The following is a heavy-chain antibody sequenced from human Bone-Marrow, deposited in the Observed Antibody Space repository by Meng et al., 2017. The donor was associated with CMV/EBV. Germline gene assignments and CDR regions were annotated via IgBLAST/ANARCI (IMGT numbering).Heavy chain of an antibody. CDR2: ISGSGKYI. V-gene: IGHV3-21*01. Sequence: ESLKISCAASGFSFSTYSMNWVRQAPGKGLEWVSSISGSGKYIFNADSVKGRFTISRDNAKNSLFLQMNSLRAEDTGVYYCARDLFLGFCSDSQCRSWFDPWGQGTLVTVSS. CDR3: ARDLFLGFCSDSQCRSWFDP. J-gene: IGHJ5*02. CDR1: GFSFSTYS. D-gene: IGHD2-15*01.